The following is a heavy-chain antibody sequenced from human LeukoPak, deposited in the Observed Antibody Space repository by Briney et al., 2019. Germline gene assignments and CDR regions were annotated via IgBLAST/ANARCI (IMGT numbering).Heavy chain of an antibody. CDR3: ARGWRYTAPRRAGAKYFQH. CDR1: GYTFTSYD. Sequence: ASVKVSCKASGYTFTSYDINWVRQATGQGLEWMGWISAYNGNTNYAQKLQGRVTMTTDTSTSTAYMELRSLRSDDTAVYYCARGWRYTAPRRAGAKYFQHWGQGPLVTVPS. J-gene: IGHJ1*01. CDR2: ISAYNGNT. V-gene: IGHV1-18*01. D-gene: IGHD5-18*01.